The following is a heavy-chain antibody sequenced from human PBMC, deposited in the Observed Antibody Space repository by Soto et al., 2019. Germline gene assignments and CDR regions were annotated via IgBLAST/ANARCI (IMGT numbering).Heavy chain of an antibody. V-gene: IGHV1-69*02. CDR3: ASDKPDGWFDP. CDR2: IIPILGIA. J-gene: IGHJ5*02. D-gene: IGHD3-9*01. CDR1: GGTFSSYT. Sequence: QVQLVQSGAEVKKPGSSVKVSCKASGGTFSSYTISWVRQAPGQGLEWMGRIIPILGIANYAQKFQGRVTITPDNSTRTAYMELSSLRSEDTAVYYCASDKPDGWFDPWGQGTLVTVSS.